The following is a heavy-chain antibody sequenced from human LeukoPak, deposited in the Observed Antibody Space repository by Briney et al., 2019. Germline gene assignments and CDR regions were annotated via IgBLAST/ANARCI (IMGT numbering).Heavy chain of an antibody. Sequence: HGESLKISCKGSGYNFTIYWIGWVRPMPGKGLEWMGIIYPGDSDTRYSPSFQGQVTISADKSISTAYLQWSSLKASDTAMYYCAIFDFLFGEIDNWFDPWGQGTQVTVSS. CDR2: IYPGDSDT. J-gene: IGHJ5*02. CDR1: GYNFTIYW. D-gene: IGHD3-16*01. CDR3: AIFDFLFGEIDNWFDP. V-gene: IGHV5-51*01.